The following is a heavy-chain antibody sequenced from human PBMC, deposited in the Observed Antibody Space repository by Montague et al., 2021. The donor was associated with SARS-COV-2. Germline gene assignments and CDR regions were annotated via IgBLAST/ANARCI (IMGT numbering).Heavy chain of an antibody. CDR1: GDSVSNRY. D-gene: IGHD3-22*01. CDR3: ARDWYDTSGPYFDN. V-gene: IGHV4-59*02. CDR2: VYSSVTT. J-gene: IGHJ4*02. Sequence: SETLSLTCIVSGDSVSNRYWCWIRQPPGKGLELIGYVYSSVTTNYNPSLKRRVSISVYTSKNQVSLRLTSVTAADTAVYFCARDWYDTSGPYFDNWGQGTQVTVSS.